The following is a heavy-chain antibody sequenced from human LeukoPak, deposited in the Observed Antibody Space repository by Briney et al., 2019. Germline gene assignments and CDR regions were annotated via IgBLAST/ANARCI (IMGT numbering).Heavy chain of an antibody. D-gene: IGHD3-22*01. CDR2: IGAYNGNT. V-gene: IGHV1-18*01. Sequence: ASVKVSCKASGYTFTSYGISWVRQAPGQGLEWMGWIGAYNGNTNYAQKLQGRVTMTTDTSTSTAYMELRSLRSDDTAVYYCARDGGIGYYYDSSGYYYGMDVWGQGTTVTVSS. J-gene: IGHJ6*02. CDR3: ARDGGIGYYYDSSGYYYGMDV. CDR1: GYTFTSYG.